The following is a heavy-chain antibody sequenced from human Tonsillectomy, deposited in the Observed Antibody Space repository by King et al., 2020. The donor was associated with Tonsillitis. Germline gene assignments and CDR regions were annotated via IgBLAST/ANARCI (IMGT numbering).Heavy chain of an antibody. Sequence: VQLVESGGGVVQPGRSLRLSCAASGFDFGAYGMHWVRQAPGKGLEWVAVIWHDGSHKYYGDSVKGRFTISRDSSKNTLYLQMNSLGADDTAVYFCARDMCGGDCYYFDYWGQGTLVAVSS. D-gene: IGHD2-21*02. CDR1: GFDFGAYG. CDR2: IWHDGSHK. CDR3: ARDMCGGDCYYFDY. J-gene: IGHJ4*02. V-gene: IGHV3-33*08.